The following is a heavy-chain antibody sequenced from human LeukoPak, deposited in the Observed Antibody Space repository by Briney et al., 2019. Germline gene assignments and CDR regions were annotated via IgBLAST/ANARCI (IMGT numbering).Heavy chain of an antibody. D-gene: IGHD2-21*02. V-gene: IGHV4-4*07. CDR1: GGSISSYY. CDR2: LYTSGRT. CDR3: TRNNGGDWYAFDI. J-gene: IGHJ3*02. Sequence: SETLSVTCTVSGGSISSYYWSWIGQPAGKGLEWIGRLYTSGRTNYNPSLKSRVTMSVDTSKNQFSLKLSSVTAAGTALYYCTRNNGGDWYAFDIWGQGTVVTASS.